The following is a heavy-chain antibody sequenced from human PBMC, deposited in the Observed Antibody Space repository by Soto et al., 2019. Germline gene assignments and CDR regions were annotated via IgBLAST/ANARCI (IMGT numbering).Heavy chain of an antibody. CDR3: ARTGYRNNWNYADDAFDI. V-gene: IGHV1-2*02. Sequence: ASVKVSCKASGYTFTGYYMHWVRQAPGQGLEWMGWINPNSGGTNYAQKFQGRVTMTRNTSISTAYMELSRLRSDDTAVYYCARTGYRNNWNYADDAFDIWGQGTMVTVSS. CDR2: INPNSGGT. CDR1: GYTFTGYY. J-gene: IGHJ3*02. D-gene: IGHD1-7*01.